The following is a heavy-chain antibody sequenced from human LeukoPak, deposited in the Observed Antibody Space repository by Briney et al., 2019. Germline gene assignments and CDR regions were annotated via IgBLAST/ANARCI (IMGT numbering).Heavy chain of an antibody. CDR2: IYYSGST. D-gene: IGHD3-10*01. V-gene: IGHV4-59*12. J-gene: IGHJ4*02. CDR3: ARSDITMVRGVIIFDY. Sequence: SETLSLTCTVSGGSISSYYWSWIRQPPGKGLEWIGSIYYSGSTYYNPSLKSRVSISVDTSKNQFSLKLSSVTAADTAVYYCARSDITMVRGVIIFDYWGQGTLVTVSS. CDR1: GGSISSYY.